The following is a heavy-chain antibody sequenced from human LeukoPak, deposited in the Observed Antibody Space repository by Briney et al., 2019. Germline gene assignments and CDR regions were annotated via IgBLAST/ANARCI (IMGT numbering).Heavy chain of an antibody. CDR3: ARGDRGYFDY. D-gene: IGHD1-26*01. V-gene: IGHV3-53*01. CDR1: VFTVSSYY. Sequence: GGSLRLSCAASVFTVSSYYMSWVRQAPGKGLEWVSVLYDDGSTYYADSVKGRFTISRDNSKNTLYLQMSRLRAEDTAVYYCARGDRGYFDYWGQGTLVTVSS. J-gene: IGHJ4*02. CDR2: LYDDGST.